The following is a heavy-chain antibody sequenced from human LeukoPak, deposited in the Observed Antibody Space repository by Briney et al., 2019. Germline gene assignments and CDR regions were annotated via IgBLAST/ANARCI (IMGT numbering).Heavy chain of an antibody. CDR3: ARQLGAFDY. Sequence: SQTLSLTCAISGDSVSSNSVTWNWIRRSPSRGLEWLGRTYYRSKWYYDYAVSVRSRITINPDTSRNQFSLQVNSVTPEDTAVYYCARQLGAFDYWGQGTLVTVSS. V-gene: IGHV6-1*01. J-gene: IGHJ4*02. CDR2: TYYRSKWYY. D-gene: IGHD7-27*01. CDR1: GDSVSSNSVT.